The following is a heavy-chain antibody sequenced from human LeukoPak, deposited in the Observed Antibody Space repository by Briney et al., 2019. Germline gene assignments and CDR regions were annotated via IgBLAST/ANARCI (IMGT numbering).Heavy chain of an antibody. V-gene: IGHV1-18*01. CDR2: SSAYNGNT. CDR1: GYTFTSYG. J-gene: IGHJ3*02. Sequence: ASVKVSCKASGYTFTSYGISWVRQAPGQGVEWMGWSSAYNGNTNYAQKLQGRVTMTTDTSTSTAYMELRSLRSDDTAVYYCARAGIEAVAGTFAFDIWGQGTMVTVSA. CDR3: ARAGIEAVAGTFAFDI. D-gene: IGHD6-19*01.